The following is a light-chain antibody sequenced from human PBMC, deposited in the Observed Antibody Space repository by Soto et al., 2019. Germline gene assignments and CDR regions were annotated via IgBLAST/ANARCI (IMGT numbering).Light chain of an antibody. CDR2: HAS. CDR1: QSIDRW. CDR3: QQYNNYRWT. Sequence: DVQMTQSPSTLPASVGDRVTITCRASQSIDRWLAWYQQRPGKAPKILIYHASSLETGVPSRFSGGGSGTEFTLTISSLQPDDVATYYCQQYNNYRWTFGQGTKVDI. V-gene: IGKV1-5*01. J-gene: IGKJ1*01.